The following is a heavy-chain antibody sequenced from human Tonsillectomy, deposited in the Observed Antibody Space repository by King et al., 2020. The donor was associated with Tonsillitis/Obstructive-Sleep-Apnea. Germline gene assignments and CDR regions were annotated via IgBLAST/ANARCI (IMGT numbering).Heavy chain of an antibody. CDR3: ATGPQGDWFDP. J-gene: IGHJ5*02. V-gene: IGHV1-24*01. CDR1: GYTLTELS. D-gene: IGHD3-16*01. CDR2: FDPEDVKT. Sequence: VQLVQSGAEVKKPGASVKVSCKISGYTLTELSIHWVRQAPGKGLEWMGGFDPEDVKTIYAQEFQGRVTMTEDTSTDTACMDLNSLRSEDTGVYFCATGPQGDWFDPWGQGTLVTVSS.